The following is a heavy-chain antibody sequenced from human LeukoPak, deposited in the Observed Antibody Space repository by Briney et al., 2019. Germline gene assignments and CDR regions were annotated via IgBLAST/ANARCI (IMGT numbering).Heavy chain of an antibody. CDR2: IIPIFGTA. D-gene: IGHD4-17*01. V-gene: IGHV1-69*13. CDR1: GGTFSSYA. CDR3: ARNKGPDYGDYEDDY. Sequence: ASVKVSCKASGGTFSSYAISWVRQAPGQGLEWMGGIIPIFGTANYAQKFQGRVTITADESTSTAYMELSSLRSEDTAVYYCARNKGPDYGDYEDDYWGQGTLVTVSS. J-gene: IGHJ4*02.